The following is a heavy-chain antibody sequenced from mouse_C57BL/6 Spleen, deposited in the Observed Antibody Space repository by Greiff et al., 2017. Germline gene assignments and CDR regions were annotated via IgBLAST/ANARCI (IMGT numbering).Heavy chain of an antibody. CDR1: GYTFTDYE. J-gene: IGHJ4*01. CDR2: IDPETGGT. CDR3: TIYSNPYYYAMNY. V-gene: IGHV1-15*01. Sequence: VKLMESGAELVRPGASVTLSCKASGYTFTDYEMHWVKQTPVHGLEWIGAIDPETGGTAYNQKFKGKAILTADKSSSTAYMELRSLTSEDSAVYYCTIYSNPYYYAMNYWGQGTSVTVSS. D-gene: IGHD2-5*01.